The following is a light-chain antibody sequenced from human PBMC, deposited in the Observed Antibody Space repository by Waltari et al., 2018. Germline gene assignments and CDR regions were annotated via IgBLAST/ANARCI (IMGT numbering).Light chain of an antibody. Sequence: DIQMTQSPSTLSAFVEDRVTITCRASQDIGVWLAWYQQKPGRAPDLLIYKASILQSGVPSRFSGSGSGTEFTLTISSLQPDDFATYYCQQFNSYPWTFGLGTKVEI. CDR3: QQFNSYPWT. CDR1: QDIGVW. V-gene: IGKV1-5*03. CDR2: KAS. J-gene: IGKJ1*01.